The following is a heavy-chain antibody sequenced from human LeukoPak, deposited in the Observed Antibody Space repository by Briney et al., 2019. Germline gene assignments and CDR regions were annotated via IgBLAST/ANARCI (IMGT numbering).Heavy chain of an antibody. D-gene: IGHD2-2*01. CDR3: ARAQYPQYYMDV. CDR1: GSTFTTYD. Sequence: ASVKVSCKASGSTFTTYDINWVRQATGQGLEWMGWMNPNSGNTGYAQKFQGRVTITRNTSISTAYMELSSLRSEDTAVYYCARAQYPQYYMDVWGKGTTVTVSS. V-gene: IGHV1-8*03. J-gene: IGHJ6*03. CDR2: MNPNSGNT.